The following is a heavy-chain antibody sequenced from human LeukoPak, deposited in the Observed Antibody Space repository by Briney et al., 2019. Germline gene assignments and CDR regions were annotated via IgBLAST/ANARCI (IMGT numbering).Heavy chain of an antibody. V-gene: IGHV1-24*01. CDR3: ATPMVRGVENWFDP. J-gene: IGHJ5*02. CDR1: GYTLTELS. D-gene: IGHD3-10*01. CDR2: FDPEDGET. Sequence: ASVKVSDKVSGYTLTELSMHWVRQAPGKGLVWMGGFDPEDGETIYAQKFQGRVTMTEDTSTDTAYMELSSLGSEDTAVYYCATPMVRGVENWFDPWGQGTLVTVSS.